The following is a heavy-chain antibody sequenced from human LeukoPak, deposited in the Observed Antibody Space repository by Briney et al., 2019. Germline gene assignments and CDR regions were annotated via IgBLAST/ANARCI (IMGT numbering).Heavy chain of an antibody. CDR2: IYYSGTT. V-gene: IGHV4-59*08. CDR1: VNSIRSYY. J-gene: IGHJ4*02. CDR3: ARQSEGFDS. Sequence: PSETLSPTCTVAVNSIRSYYWDWIRQPPGKGLEWIGYIYYSGTTSYNPSLRSRVTISVDMSKNQFSLRLTSVTAADTAVYYSARQSEGFDSWGQGTLVTVSS.